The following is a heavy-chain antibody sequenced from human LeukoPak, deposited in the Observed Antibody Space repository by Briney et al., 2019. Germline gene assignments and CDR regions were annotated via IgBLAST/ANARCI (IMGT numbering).Heavy chain of an antibody. CDR3: AKDSLSYYDSSGYPDY. D-gene: IGHD3-22*01. CDR2: ISWNSGSI. Sequence: GGSLRLSCAASGFTFDDYAMHWVRQAPGKGLEWVSGISWNSGSIGYADSVKGRFTISRDNAKNSLYLQMNSLRAEDTALYYCAKDSLSYYDSSGYPDYWGQGTLVTVSS. J-gene: IGHJ4*02. CDR1: GFTFDDYA. V-gene: IGHV3-9*01.